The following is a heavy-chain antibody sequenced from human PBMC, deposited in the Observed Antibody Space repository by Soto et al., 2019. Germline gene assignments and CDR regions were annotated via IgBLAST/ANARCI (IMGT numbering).Heavy chain of an antibody. V-gene: IGHV1-69*06. Sequence: QVQLVQSGAEVKKPGSSVKVSCKASGGTFSDYAVSWVRQAPGQGLEWMGGIIPIFRTPNYAQKFQGRVTIIADKSTNTAYMELYSLKSEDTAVYYCAAEARLGELGYYGIDVWGRGTTVTVSS. CDR1: GGTFSDYA. D-gene: IGHD3-16*01. CDR3: AAEARLGELGYYGIDV. J-gene: IGHJ6*02. CDR2: IIPIFRTP.